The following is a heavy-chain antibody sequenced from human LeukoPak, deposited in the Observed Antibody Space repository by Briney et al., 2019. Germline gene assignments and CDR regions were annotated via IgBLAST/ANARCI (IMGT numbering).Heavy chain of an antibody. CDR3: ARDGILRYFDWFGPTNYYYYMDV. CDR2: ISSSSYI. CDR1: GFTFSSYS. Sequence: GGSLRLSCAASGFTFSSYSMNWVRQAPGKGLEWVSSISSSSYIYYADSVKGRFTISRDNTKNSLYLQMNSLRAEDTAVYYCARDGILRYFDWFGPTNYYYYMDVWGKGTTVTVSS. J-gene: IGHJ6*03. V-gene: IGHV3-21*01. D-gene: IGHD3-9*01.